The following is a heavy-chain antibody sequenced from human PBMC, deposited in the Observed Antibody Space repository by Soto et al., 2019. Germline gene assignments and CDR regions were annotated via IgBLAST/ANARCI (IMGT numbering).Heavy chain of an antibody. CDR1: GGSISSSSYY. CDR2: IYYSGST. Sequence: SETLSLTCTVSGGSISSSSYYWGWIRQPPGKGLEWIGSIYYSGSTYYNPSLKSRVTISVDTSKNQFSLKLSSVTAADTAVYYCARQGYYYGMDVWGQGTTVTVSS. V-gene: IGHV4-39*01. J-gene: IGHJ6*02. CDR3: ARQGYYYGMDV.